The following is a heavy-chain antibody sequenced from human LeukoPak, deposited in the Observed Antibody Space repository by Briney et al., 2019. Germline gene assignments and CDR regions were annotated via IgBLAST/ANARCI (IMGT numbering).Heavy chain of an antibody. Sequence: PGGSLRFSCSASGFTFSGYAMHWIRQPPGKGLEWIGYIYYSGSTKYNPSLKSRVTMSVDTSQNQLSLKLRSVTAADTAVYYCARHWETSSWYVDYWGQGTLVTVSS. V-gene: IGHV4-59*08. J-gene: IGHJ4*02. CDR2: IYYSGST. CDR1: GFTFSGYA. D-gene: IGHD6-13*01. CDR3: ARHWETSSWYVDY.